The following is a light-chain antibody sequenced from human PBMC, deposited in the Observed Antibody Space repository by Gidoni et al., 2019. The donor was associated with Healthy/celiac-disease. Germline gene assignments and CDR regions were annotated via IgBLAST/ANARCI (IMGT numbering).Light chain of an antibody. V-gene: IGLV1-51*01. Sequence: QSVLTQPPSVSAAPGQKVTIPCSGSSSNIGNNYVSWYQQLPGTAPKLLIYDNNKRPSGIPDRFSGSKSGTSATLCITGLQTGDEADYYCGTWDSSLSAVVFGGGTKLTVL. CDR3: GTWDSSLSAVV. J-gene: IGLJ2*01. CDR2: DNN. CDR1: SSNIGNNY.